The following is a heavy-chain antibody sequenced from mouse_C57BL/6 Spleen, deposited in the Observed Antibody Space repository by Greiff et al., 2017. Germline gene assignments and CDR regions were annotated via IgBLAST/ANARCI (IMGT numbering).Heavy chain of an antibody. D-gene: IGHD1-1*01. CDR3: ARDYGSSYDWYFDV. CDR2: FHPYNDDT. Sequence: VMLVESGAELVKPGASVKMSCKASGYTFTTYPIEWMKQNHGKSLEWIGNFHPYNDDTKYNEKFKGKATLTVEKSSSTVYLELSRLTSDDSAVYYCARDYGSSYDWYFDVWGTGTTVTVSS. V-gene: IGHV1-47*01. CDR1: GYTFTTYP. J-gene: IGHJ1*03.